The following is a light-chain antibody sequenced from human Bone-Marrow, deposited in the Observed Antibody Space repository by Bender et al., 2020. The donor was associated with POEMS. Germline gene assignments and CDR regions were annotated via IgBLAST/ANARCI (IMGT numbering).Light chain of an antibody. Sequence: SYVLTQPHSVSVAPGQTARLSCGGSDIGQKAVHWYRQRPGQAPVLVVSNDRHRPSGIPDRFSGSNSGDTATLTISETQASDEAVYYCQAWDRFRLVFGGGTKLTVL. CDR2: NDR. J-gene: IGLJ3*02. CDR1: DIGQKA. V-gene: IGLV3-21*02. CDR3: QAWDRFRLV.